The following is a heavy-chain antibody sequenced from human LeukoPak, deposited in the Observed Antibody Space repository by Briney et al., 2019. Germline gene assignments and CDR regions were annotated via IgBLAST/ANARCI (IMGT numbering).Heavy chain of an antibody. Sequence: LAGGSLRLSCAASGFSVSSNYMSWVRQAPGKGLEWVSVIYSGGRTYYADSVKGRFTISRDNSKNTLYLQLNSLRAEDTAVYYCARDRYGSGSLYYYYYYMDVWGKGTTVTISS. D-gene: IGHD3-10*01. CDR1: GFSVSSNY. J-gene: IGHJ6*03. CDR2: IYSGGRT. CDR3: ARDRYGSGSLYYYYYYMDV. V-gene: IGHV3-66*01.